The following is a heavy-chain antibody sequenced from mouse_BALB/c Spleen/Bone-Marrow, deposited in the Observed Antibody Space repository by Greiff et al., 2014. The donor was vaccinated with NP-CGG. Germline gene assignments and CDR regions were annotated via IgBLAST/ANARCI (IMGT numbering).Heavy chain of an antibody. V-gene: IGHV1-37*01. D-gene: IGHD2-3*01. J-gene: IGHJ4*01. CDR2: INPFNGVT. CDR3: GRWGDGYYYAMDY. Sequence: VQLKESGPDLVKPGASVKLSCKASGYSFTGYFLNWVRQSHGKSLEWIGRINPFNGVTFYNQKFKGKATLTVDKSSTTAHMELLSLTSEDSAVYYCGRWGDGYYYAMDYWGQGTSVTVSS. CDR1: GYSFTGYF.